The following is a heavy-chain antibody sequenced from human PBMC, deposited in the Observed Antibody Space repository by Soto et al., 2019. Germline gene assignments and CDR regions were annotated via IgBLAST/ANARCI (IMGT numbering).Heavy chain of an antibody. CDR3: ARSVVVVAATL. CDR2: IYYSGST. Sequence: QVQLQESGPGLVKPSQTLSLTCAVSGGSITSGGYYWSWIRQHPGKGLEWIGHIYYSGSTYYNPALWRRVTIAVDTSKNQCSLKLSSVTAADTDVYYCARSVVVVAATLWGQGPLVTVSS. J-gene: IGHJ4*02. D-gene: IGHD2-15*01. V-gene: IGHV4-31*11. CDR1: GGSITSGGYY.